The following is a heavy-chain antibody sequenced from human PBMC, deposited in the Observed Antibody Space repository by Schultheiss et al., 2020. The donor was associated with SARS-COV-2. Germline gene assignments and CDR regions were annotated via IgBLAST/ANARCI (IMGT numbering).Heavy chain of an antibody. D-gene: IGHD2-15*01. CDR1: GGSFSGYY. Sequence: SETLSLTCAVYGGSFSGYYWSWIRQPPGKGLEWIGEINHSGSTNYNPSLKSRVTISVDTSKNQLSLKLSSVTAADTAVYYCARGSQDIVVVVAAPRYNWFDPWGQGTLVTVA. J-gene: IGHJ5*02. CDR2: INHSGST. V-gene: IGHV4-34*01. CDR3: ARGSQDIVVVVAAPRYNWFDP.